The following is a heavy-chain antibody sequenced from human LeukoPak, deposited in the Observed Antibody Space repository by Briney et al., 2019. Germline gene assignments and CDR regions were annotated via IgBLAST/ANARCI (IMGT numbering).Heavy chain of an antibody. CDR3: APTPEAYTSNWNV. Sequence: ASVKVSCKASGYTFTDYYMHWVRQAPGQGLEFMGWINPDSGFTNYAQKFQGRVTMTRDTTISTAYLEVRRLRSDDTAVYYCAPTPEAYTSNWNVWGQGTLVTVSS. J-gene: IGHJ4*02. CDR1: GYTFTDYY. V-gene: IGHV1-2*02. D-gene: IGHD1-1*01. CDR2: INPDSGFT.